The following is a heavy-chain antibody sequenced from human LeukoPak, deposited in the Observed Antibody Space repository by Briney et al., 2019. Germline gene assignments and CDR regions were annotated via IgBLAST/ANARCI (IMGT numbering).Heavy chain of an antibody. CDR3: ARVEVYSGSRQFDP. V-gene: IGHV4-59*01. J-gene: IGHJ5*02. CDR2: IYYSGST. D-gene: IGHD1-26*01. CDR1: GGSISSYY. Sequence: SETLSLTCPVSGGSISSYYWSWIRQPPGKGLEWIGYIYYSGSTNYNPSLKSRVTISVDTSKNQFSLKLSSVTAADTAVYYCARVEVYSGSRQFDPWGQGTLVTVSS.